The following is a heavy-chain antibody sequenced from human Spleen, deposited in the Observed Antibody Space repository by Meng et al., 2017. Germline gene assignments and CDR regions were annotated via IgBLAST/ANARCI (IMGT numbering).Heavy chain of an antibody. D-gene: IGHD3-16*02. CDR1: GYSIISGYY. CDR2: IYHSGST. CDR3: ARLYYDYVWGSYRPLYFDY. J-gene: IGHJ4*02. V-gene: IGHV4-38-2*02. Sequence: SETLSLTCTVSGYSIISGYYWDWIRQSPGKGLEWIGSIYHSGSTYDNPSLKSRVTMSVDTSKNQFSLKLSSVTAADTAVYYCARLYYDYVWGSYRPLYFDYWGQGTLVTVSS.